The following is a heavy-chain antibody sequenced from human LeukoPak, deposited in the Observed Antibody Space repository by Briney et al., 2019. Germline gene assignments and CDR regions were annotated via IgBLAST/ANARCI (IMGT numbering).Heavy chain of an antibody. CDR2: ISGSGNST. CDR1: RFTFSSYA. V-gene: IGHV3-23*01. CDR3: AKHYDILTGYFDY. Sequence: GGSLRLSCAASRFTFSSYAMSWVRQAPGKGLEWVSVISGSGNSTYFADSVKGRFTISRGNSKNTLYLQMNSLGAEDTAVYYCAKHYDILTGYFDYWGQGTLVTVSS. D-gene: IGHD3-9*01. J-gene: IGHJ4*02.